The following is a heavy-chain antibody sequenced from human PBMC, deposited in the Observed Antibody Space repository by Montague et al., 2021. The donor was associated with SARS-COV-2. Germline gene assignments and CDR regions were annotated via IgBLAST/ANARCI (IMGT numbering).Heavy chain of an antibody. V-gene: IGHV1-18*01. CDR2: ISAYNGST. CDR1: GYTFTSYG. J-gene: IGHJ6*02. D-gene: IGHD3-9*01. CDR3: ARDLTVLSGMDV. Sequence: SVKVSCKASGYTFTSYGISWVRQAPGHGLEWMGWISAYNGSTNYAQKLQGRVTMTTDTSTSTAYMELRSLRSDDTAVYYCARDLTVLSGMDVWGHGTTVTVSS.